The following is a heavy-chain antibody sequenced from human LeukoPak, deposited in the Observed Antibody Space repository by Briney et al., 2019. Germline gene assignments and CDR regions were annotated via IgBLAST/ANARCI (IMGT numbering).Heavy chain of an antibody. Sequence: GGSLRLSCEVSGLIFRSFWMSWVRQAPGKGREWVANINQEGSEKYFVDSVRGRFTISRDNAKNSLHLQMNTLTAEDTAVYYCARERDGRFFDYWGQGALVTVSS. D-gene: IGHD5-24*01. J-gene: IGHJ4*02. V-gene: IGHV3-7*01. CDR3: ARERDGRFFDY. CDR1: GLIFRSFW. CDR2: INQEGSEK.